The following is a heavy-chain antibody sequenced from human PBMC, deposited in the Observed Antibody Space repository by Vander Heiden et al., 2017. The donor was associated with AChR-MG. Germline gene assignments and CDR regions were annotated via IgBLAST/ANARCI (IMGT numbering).Heavy chain of an antibody. Sequence: QVQLVESGGGVVQPGAPLRLSCAASGFTFSSYGMHGVRQAPGKGLEWVAFIRYDGSNKYYADSVKGRFTISRDNSKNTLYLQMNSLRAEDTAVYYCAKGPGGYSYGSFDYWGQGTLVTVSS. D-gene: IGHD5-18*01. J-gene: IGHJ4*02. CDR2: IRYDGSNK. CDR3: AKGPGGYSYGSFDY. CDR1: GFTFSSYG. V-gene: IGHV3-30*02.